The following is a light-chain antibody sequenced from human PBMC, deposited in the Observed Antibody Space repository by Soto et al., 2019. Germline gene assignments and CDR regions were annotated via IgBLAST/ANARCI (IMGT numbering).Light chain of an antibody. Sequence: DVVLTQSPLSLSVTLGQPASISCRSSHTLLHSDGYTYLNWFQQRPGQSPRRLIYNVSNRDSGVADRFSGSGSGTDFTLKISRVEAEDVGVYYCMQSVYWPPSTFGQGTKLEIK. J-gene: IGKJ2*01. CDR3: MQSVYWPPST. CDR1: HTLLHSDGYTY. CDR2: NVS. V-gene: IGKV2-30*02.